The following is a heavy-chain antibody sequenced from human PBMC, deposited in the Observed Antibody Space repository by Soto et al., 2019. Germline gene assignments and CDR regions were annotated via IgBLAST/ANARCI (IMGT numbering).Heavy chain of an antibody. CDR2: IIPIFGTA. CDR1: GGTFSSYA. V-gene: IGHV1-69*13. J-gene: IGHJ5*02. D-gene: IGHD3-10*01. CDR3: ARDYYGLTSGWFDP. Sequence: ASVKVSCKASGGTFSSYAISWVRQAPGQGLEWMGGIIPIFGTANYAQKFQGRVTITADESTSTAYMELSSLRSEDTAVCYCARDYYGLTSGWFDPWGQGTLVTVSS.